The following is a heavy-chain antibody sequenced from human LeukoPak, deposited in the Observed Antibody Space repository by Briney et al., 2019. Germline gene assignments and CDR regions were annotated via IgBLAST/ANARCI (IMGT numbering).Heavy chain of an antibody. J-gene: IGHJ4*02. CDR1: GFTFSSYG. CDR3: AKGHSSTYVIGY. Sequence: PGGSLRPSCSASGFTFSSYGIHWVRQAPGKGLEWVTFIRSDGTSKFYADSVKGRFTISRDNSKNTLYLQMNSLRADDTAVYYCAKGHSSTYVIGYWGQGTLVTISS. CDR2: IRSDGTSK. V-gene: IGHV3-30*02. D-gene: IGHD2-2*01.